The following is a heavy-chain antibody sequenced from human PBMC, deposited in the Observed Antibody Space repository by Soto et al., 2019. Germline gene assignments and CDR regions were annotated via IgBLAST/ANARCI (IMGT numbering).Heavy chain of an antibody. CDR3: AKDSGTTFYYYYYYMDV. D-gene: IGHD1-1*01. CDR2: ISYDGSNK. Sequence: PGGSLRLSCAASGFTFSSYGMHWVRQAPGKGLEWVAVISYDGSNKYYADSVKGRFTISRDNSKNTLYLQMNSLRAEDTAVYYCAKDSGTTFYYYYYYMDVWGKGTTVTV. J-gene: IGHJ6*03. CDR1: GFTFSSYG. V-gene: IGHV3-30*18.